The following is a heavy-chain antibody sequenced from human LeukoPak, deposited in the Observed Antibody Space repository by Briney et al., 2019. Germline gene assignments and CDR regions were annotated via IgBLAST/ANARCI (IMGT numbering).Heavy chain of an antibody. CDR3: ARTTSFTASGYDS. D-gene: IGHD6-25*01. CDR1: GYTFTSYH. J-gene: IGHJ4*02. Sequence: ASVKLSCKASGYTFTSYHINWVRQASGQGLEWMAWINPDTGDRGSARKFQDRVTITSDTSISTAYMELSSLSSEDTAVYFCARTTSFTASGYDSWGQGTLITVSS. CDR2: INPDTGDR. V-gene: IGHV1-8*03.